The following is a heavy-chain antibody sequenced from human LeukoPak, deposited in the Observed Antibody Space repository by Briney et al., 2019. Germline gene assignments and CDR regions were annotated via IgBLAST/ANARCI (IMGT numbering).Heavy chain of an antibody. V-gene: IGHV3-23*01. J-gene: IGHJ4*02. CDR1: GLAFSSYA. D-gene: IGHD6-19*01. CDR3: AKETGYSSGWDHFDY. Sequence: PGGSLRLSCAASGLAFSSYAMSWVRQAPGKGLEWVSVISGSGGSTYYVDSVKGRFTICGDNSKNPLYLKINSLSAEDTAVYYCAKETGYSSGWDHFDYWGQGTLVTVSS. CDR2: ISGSGGST.